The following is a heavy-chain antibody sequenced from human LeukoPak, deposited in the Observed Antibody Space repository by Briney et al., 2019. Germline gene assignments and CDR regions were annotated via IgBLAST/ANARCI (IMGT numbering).Heavy chain of an antibody. CDR1: GYSFISYW. J-gene: IGHJ4*02. V-gene: IGHV3-23*01. CDR2: ISGSGGST. CDR3: ARDLTY. Sequence: PGESLKISCKGSGYSFISYWIGWVRQAPGKGLEWVSAISGSGGSTYYADSVKGRFAISRDNSKNTLYLQMNSLRAEDTAVYYCARDLTYWGQGALVTVSS.